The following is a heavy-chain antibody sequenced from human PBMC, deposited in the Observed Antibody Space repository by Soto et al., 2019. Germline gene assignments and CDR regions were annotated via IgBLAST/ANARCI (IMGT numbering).Heavy chain of an antibody. Sequence: QVQLVQSGAEVKKPGASVKVSCKASGYTFTSYGISWVRQAPGQGIEWMGWISAYNGNTNYAQKLQGRVTRTTDTSTRTAYMELRSERADETALYYCASDPVFRSDYWGQGTMVTVSS. CDR2: ISAYNGNT. J-gene: IGHJ4*02. D-gene: IGHD3-3*01. CDR1: GYTFTSYG. V-gene: IGHV1-18*01. CDR3: ASDPVFRSDY.